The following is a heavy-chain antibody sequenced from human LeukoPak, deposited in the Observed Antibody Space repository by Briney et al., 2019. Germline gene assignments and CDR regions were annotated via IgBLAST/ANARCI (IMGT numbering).Heavy chain of an antibody. V-gene: IGHV3-48*03. CDR1: GFTFSSYE. CDR3: ARGGGGSYYGLSFDY. D-gene: IGHD3-10*01. J-gene: IGHJ4*02. CDR2: ISSGGSTI. Sequence: GGSLILSCAASGFTFSSYEMNWVRQAPGMGLEWVSFISSGGSTIYSADSVKGRFTISRDNAKNSLYLQMNSLRAEDTAVYYCARGGGGSYYGLSFDYWGQGILVTVSS.